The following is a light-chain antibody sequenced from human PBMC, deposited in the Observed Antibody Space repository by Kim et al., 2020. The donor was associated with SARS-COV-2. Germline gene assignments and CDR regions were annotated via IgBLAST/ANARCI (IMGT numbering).Light chain of an antibody. V-gene: IGLV3-19*01. J-gene: IGLJ1*01. Sequence: LGQTVRITCQGDSLRSYYASWYQQKPGQAPVLVIYGKNNRPSGIPDRFSGSSSGNTASLTITGAQAQDEADYYCNSRDSSGNHLEVFGTGTKVTVL. CDR3: NSRDSSGNHLEV. CDR1: SLRSYY. CDR2: GKN.